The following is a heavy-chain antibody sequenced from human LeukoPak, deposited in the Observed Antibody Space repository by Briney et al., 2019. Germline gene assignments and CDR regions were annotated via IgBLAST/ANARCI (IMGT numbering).Heavy chain of an antibody. D-gene: IGHD6-13*01. CDR3: ARGWYFDS. CDR2: LRYDETNE. J-gene: IGHJ4*02. V-gene: IGHV3-30*02. Sequence: GGSLRLSCAASGFIFSNYDMLWVRQAPAKGLEWVAFLRYDETNEHYADSLKGRFTISRDNSKDTLYLHMNSLRVEDTAVYYCARGWYFDSWGQGTLVTVSS. CDR1: GFIFSNYD.